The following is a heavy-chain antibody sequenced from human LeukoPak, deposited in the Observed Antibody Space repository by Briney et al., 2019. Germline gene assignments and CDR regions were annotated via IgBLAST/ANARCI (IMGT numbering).Heavy chain of an antibody. Sequence: GASVKVSCKASGGTFSSYAISWVRQAPGQGLEWMGGIIPIFGTANYAQKFQGRVTITADESTSTAYMELSSLRSEDTAVYYCARDATGYRSSWYAYNWFDPWGQGTLVTVSS. V-gene: IGHV1-69*01. CDR3: ARDATGYRSSWYAYNWFDP. CDR2: IIPIFGTA. CDR1: GGTFSSYA. J-gene: IGHJ5*02. D-gene: IGHD6-13*01.